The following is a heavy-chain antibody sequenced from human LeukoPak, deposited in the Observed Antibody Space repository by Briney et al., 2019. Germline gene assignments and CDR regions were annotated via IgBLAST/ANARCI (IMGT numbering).Heavy chain of an antibody. V-gene: IGHV4-59*01. CDR1: GGSISGWY. CDR3: ARGDSSSSNWFDP. CDR2: IYDSGTT. J-gene: IGHJ5*02. Sequence: SETLSLTCAVSGGSISGWYWSWIRQPPGKGLEWIGHIYDSGTTNYNPSLKSRVTMSVDSSKNQFSLKLTSVTAADTAVYYCARGDSSSSNWFDPWGQGTLVTVSS. D-gene: IGHD3-22*01.